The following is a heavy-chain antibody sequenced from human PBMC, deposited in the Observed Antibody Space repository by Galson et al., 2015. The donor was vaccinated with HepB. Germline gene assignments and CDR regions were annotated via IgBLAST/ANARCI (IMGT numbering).Heavy chain of an antibody. CDR1: GFTFSSYA. J-gene: IGHJ4*02. V-gene: IGHV3-30-3*01. Sequence: SLRLSCAASGFTFSSYAMHWVRQAPGKGLEWVAVISYDGSNKYYADSVKGRFTISRDNSKNTLYLQMNSLRAEDTAVYHCARDSDDSSGYYDYWGQGTLVTVSS. CDR2: ISYDGSNK. D-gene: IGHD3-22*01. CDR3: ARDSDDSSGYYDY.